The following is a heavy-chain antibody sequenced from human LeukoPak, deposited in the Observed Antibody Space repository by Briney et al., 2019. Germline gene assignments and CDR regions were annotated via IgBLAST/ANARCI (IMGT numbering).Heavy chain of an antibody. J-gene: IGHJ6*02. V-gene: IGHV3-9*01. CDR2: ISWNSGSI. CDR3: AKDMGACSGGSCYSAQAYGMDV. CDR1: GFTFDDYA. D-gene: IGHD2-15*01. Sequence: GGSLRLSCAASGFTFDDYAMHWVRQAPGKGLEWVSGISWNSGSIGYADSVMGRFTISRDNAKNSLYLQMNSLRAEDTALYYCAKDMGACSGGSCYSAQAYGMDVWGQGTTVTVSS.